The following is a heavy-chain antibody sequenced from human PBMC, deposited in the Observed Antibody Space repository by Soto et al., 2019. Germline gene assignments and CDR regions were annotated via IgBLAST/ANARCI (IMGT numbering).Heavy chain of an antibody. Sequence: GGSLRLSCTASGFTFGDYAMSWFRQAPGKGLEWVGFIRSKAYGGTTEYAASVKGRFTISRDDSKSIAYLQMNSLKTEDTAVYYCTRSISTAELGSHYYYMDVWGKGTTVTVSS. CDR1: GFTFGDYA. CDR2: IRSKAYGGTT. CDR3: TRSISTAELGSHYYYMDV. D-gene: IGHD1-26*01. J-gene: IGHJ6*03. V-gene: IGHV3-49*03.